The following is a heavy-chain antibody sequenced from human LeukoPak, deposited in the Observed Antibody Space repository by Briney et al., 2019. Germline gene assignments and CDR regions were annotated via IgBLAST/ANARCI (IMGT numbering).Heavy chain of an antibody. CDR3: GRDYYSGMDV. CDR1: GFTFSRYQ. CDR2: INSDGSYI. V-gene: IGHV3-74*01. Sequence: PGGSLRLSCAASGFTFSRYQMHWVRQAPGKGLVWASRINSDGSYISYADSVKGRFTISRDNAKNTLFLQMNSLRPEATSVYNCGRDYYSGMDVWGQGTTVTVSS. J-gene: IGHJ6*02.